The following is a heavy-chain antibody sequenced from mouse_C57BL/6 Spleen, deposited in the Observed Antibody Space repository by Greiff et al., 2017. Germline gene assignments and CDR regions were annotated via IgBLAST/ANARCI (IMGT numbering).Heavy chain of an antibody. CDR2: INPSSGYT. D-gene: IGHD3-2*02. J-gene: IGHJ3*01. CDR1: GYTFTSYT. V-gene: IGHV1-4*01. Sequence: VKLMESGAELARPGASVKMSCKASGYTFTSYTMHWVKQRPGQGLEWIGYINPSSGYTKYNQKFKDKATLTADKSSSTAYMQLSSLTSEDSAVYYCARTETAQDLGFAYWGQGTLVTVSA. CDR3: ARTETAQDLGFAY.